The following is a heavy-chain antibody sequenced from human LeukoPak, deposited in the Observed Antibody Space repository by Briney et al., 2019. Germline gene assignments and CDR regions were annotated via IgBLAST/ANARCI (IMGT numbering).Heavy chain of an antibody. CDR2: INPNSGDT. Sequence: ASVKVSCKASGYTFTGYYMHWVRQAPGQGLEWMGWINPNSGDTNYAQKFQGRVTMTRDTSISTAYMELSRLRSDDTAVYYCARDTTGTSLSYWGQGTLVTVSS. CDR1: GYTFTGYY. D-gene: IGHD1-1*01. CDR3: ARDTTGTSLSY. V-gene: IGHV1-2*02. J-gene: IGHJ4*02.